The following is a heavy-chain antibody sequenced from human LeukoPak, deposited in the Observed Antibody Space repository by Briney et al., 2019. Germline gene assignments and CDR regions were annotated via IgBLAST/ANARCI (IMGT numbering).Heavy chain of an antibody. D-gene: IGHD1-26*01. J-gene: IGHJ4*02. Sequence: PGGSLRLSCAASGFTFSSYGMHWVRQAPGKGLEWVAFIRYDGSNKYYADSVRGRFVISRDHSKNTLYLQMNGLRAEDTAVYYCTRGVWDWGQGTLVTVSS. CDR2: IRYDGSNK. V-gene: IGHV3-30*02. CDR3: TRGVWD. CDR1: GFTFSSYG.